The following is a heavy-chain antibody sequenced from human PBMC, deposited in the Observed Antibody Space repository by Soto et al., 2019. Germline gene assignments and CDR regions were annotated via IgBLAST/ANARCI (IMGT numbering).Heavy chain of an antibody. CDR2: ISGSGDTI. D-gene: IGHD2-2*01. Sequence: QVHLVESGGGLVNPGGSLRLSCAASGFTFSDYYMHWIRQAPGKGLEWVSYISGSGDTIHYADSVQGRFTISRDNAKSSLYLQMSSLRAEDTAVYYCARVGCSASCFSDWFDPWGQGTLVTVSS. V-gene: IGHV3-11*01. CDR3: ARVGCSASCFSDWFDP. J-gene: IGHJ5*02. CDR1: GFTFSDYY.